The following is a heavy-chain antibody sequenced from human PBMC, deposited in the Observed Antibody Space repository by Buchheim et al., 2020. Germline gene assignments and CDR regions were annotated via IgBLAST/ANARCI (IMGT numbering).Heavy chain of an antibody. D-gene: IGHD6-13*01. V-gene: IGHV4-39*01. CDR3: ARHSPGIAAAALDY. Sequence: QLQLQESGPGLVKPSETLSLTCTVSGGSISSSSYYWGWIRQPPGKGLEWIGSIYYSGRTYYNPSLKSRVTISVDTSKKQFSLKLSSVTAADTAVYYCARHSPGIAAAALDYWGQGTL. CDR2: IYYSGRT. J-gene: IGHJ4*02. CDR1: GGSISSSSYY.